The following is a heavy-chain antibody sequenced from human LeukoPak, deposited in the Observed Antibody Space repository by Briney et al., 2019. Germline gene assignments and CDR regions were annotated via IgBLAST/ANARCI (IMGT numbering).Heavy chain of an antibody. V-gene: IGHV1-46*01. Sequence: KFQGRVTMTRDTSTSTVYMELSSLRSEDTAVYYCARGTVSSGYYSFNWFDPWGQGILVTVSS. CDR3: ARGTVSSGYYSFNWFDP. J-gene: IGHJ5*02. D-gene: IGHD3-22*01.